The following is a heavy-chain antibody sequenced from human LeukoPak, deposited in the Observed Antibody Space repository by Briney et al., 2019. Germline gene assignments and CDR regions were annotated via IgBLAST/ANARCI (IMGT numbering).Heavy chain of an antibody. Sequence: ASVKVSCKVSGYTLTELSMHWVRQAPGKGLEWMGGFDPEDGEAIYAQKFQGRVTMTEDTSTDTAYMELSSLRSEDTAVYYCAKEPFTYCGGDCRQRYNWFDPWGQGTLVTVSP. CDR1: GYTLTELS. V-gene: IGHV1-24*01. D-gene: IGHD2-21*02. J-gene: IGHJ5*02. CDR3: AKEPFTYCGGDCRQRYNWFDP. CDR2: FDPEDGEA.